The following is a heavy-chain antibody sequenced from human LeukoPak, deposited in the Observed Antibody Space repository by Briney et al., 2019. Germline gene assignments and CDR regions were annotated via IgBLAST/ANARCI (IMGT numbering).Heavy chain of an antibody. CDR2: IKQDGSEK. CDR1: GFTFSSYW. CDR3: ARDFWAGAFDI. J-gene: IGHJ3*02. D-gene: IGHD3-3*01. V-gene: IGHV3-7*01. Sequence: GGSLTLSCAVSGFTFSSYWMSWVRQPPGKGLEWVANIKQDGSEKYYVDSVKGRFTISRDNAKNSLYLQMNGLRAEDTAVCYCARDFWAGAFDIWGQGTMVTVSS.